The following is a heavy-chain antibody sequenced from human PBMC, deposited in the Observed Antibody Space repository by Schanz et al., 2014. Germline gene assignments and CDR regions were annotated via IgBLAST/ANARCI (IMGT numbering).Heavy chain of an antibody. Sequence: QLQLQESGPGLVKPSETLSLTCTVSGGSISSSSYYWGWIRQPPGKGLEWIGSIYYSGSTYYNPSHKSRVTISVDTSKNHFSLKLSSVTAADTAVYYCARHSGYYYYYGMDVWGQGTTVTVSS. CDR3: ARHSGYYYYYGMDV. CDR2: IYYSGST. V-gene: IGHV4-39*01. J-gene: IGHJ6*02. CDR1: GGSISSSSYY.